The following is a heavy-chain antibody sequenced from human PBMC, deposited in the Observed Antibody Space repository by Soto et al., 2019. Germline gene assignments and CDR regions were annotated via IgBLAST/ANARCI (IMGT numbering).Heavy chain of an antibody. CDR2: ISYDGSNK. D-gene: IGHD1-26*01. CDR3: AKDRLAWELLPDY. CDR1: GFTFSSYG. Sequence: GSLRLSCAASGFTFSSYGMHWVRQAPGKGLEWVAVISYDGSNKYYADSVKGRFTISRDNSKNTLYLQMNSLRAQDTAVYYCAKDRLAWELLPDYWGQGTLVTVSS. V-gene: IGHV3-30*18. J-gene: IGHJ4*02.